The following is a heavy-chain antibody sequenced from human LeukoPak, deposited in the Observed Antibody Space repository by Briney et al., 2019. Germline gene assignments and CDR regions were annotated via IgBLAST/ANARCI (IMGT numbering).Heavy chain of an antibody. V-gene: IGHV1-18*04. Sequence: GASVKVSCKASGYTFTGYYMHWVRQAPGQGLEWMGWISAYNGNTNYAQKLQGRVTMTTDTSTSTAYMELRSLRSDDTAVYYCARDLTLYYYDSSGYTFDYWGQGTLVTVSS. CDR1: GYTFTGYY. CDR3: ARDLTLYYYDSSGYTFDY. D-gene: IGHD3-22*01. J-gene: IGHJ4*02. CDR2: ISAYNGNT.